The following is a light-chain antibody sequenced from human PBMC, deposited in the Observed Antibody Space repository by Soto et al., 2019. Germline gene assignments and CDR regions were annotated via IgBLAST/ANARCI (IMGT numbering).Light chain of an antibody. CDR3: TSHTSSSPFV. CDR1: SSDVGGYKF. V-gene: IGLV2-14*01. CDR2: GVT. J-gene: IGLJ1*01. Sequence: QSALTQPASVSGSPGQSITISCTGTSSDVGGYKFVSWYQQHPGKAPKLMIYGVTNRPSGVSNRFSGSKSGNTASLTISGLQAEDEADYYCTSHTSSSPFVFGTGTQLTVL.